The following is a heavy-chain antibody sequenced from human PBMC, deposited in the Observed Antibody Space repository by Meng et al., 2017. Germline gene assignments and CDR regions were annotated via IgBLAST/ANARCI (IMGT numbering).Heavy chain of an antibody. CDR1: GGAYRCYY. V-gene: IGHV4-34*01. Sequence: QPQQAGAGLSKAPEAVYLTLAVNGGAYRCYYSSWIPRPPGKGLEWIGEINHSGGTNYNPSIKSRVTISVDTSKNQFSLKLSSVTAADTAVYYCARDLTDGIAAAVPPNYFDYWGQGTLVTVSS. CDR2: INHSGGT. D-gene: IGHD6-13*01. CDR3: ARDLTDGIAAAVPPNYFDY. J-gene: IGHJ4*02.